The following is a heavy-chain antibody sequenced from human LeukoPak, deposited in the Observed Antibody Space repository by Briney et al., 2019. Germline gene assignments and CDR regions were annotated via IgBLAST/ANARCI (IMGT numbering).Heavy chain of an antibody. D-gene: IGHD5-18*01. CDR2: ISSSGSTI. J-gene: IGHJ6*03. CDR3: VRVYSYGPYYMDV. Sequence: GGSLRLSCAASGFTFSSYEMNWVRQAPGKGLEWVSYISSSGSTIYYADSVKGRFTISRDNAKNSLYLQMNSLRVDDTAVYYCVRVYSYGPYYMDVWGKGTTVTVSS. CDR1: GFTFSSYE. V-gene: IGHV3-48*03.